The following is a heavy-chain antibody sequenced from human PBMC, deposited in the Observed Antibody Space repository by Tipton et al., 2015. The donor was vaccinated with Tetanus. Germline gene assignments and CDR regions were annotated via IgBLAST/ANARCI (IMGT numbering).Heavy chain of an antibody. CDR2: IYYSGST. CDR1: GASINAGGYL. D-gene: IGHD3-16*01. Sequence: TLSLTCTVSGASINAGGYLWTWVRQHPGKGLEWIGHIYYSGSTYYNPSLKSRVTISVDTSKNQFSLRLSSVTAADTAVYYCARDHGITWGGMGYYYGMDVWGQGTTVTVSS. V-gene: IGHV4-31*03. CDR3: ARDHGITWGGMGYYYGMDV. J-gene: IGHJ6*02.